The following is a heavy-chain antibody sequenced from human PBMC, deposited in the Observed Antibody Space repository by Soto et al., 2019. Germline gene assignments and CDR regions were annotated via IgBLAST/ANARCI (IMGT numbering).Heavy chain of an antibody. V-gene: IGHV3-23*01. D-gene: IGHD2-2*01. CDR2: ISGSGGST. CDR1: GFTFSSYA. Sequence: GGSLRLSXAASGFTFSSYAMSWVRQAPGKGLEWVSAISGSGGSTYYADSVKGRFTISRDNSKNTLYLQMNSLRAEDTAVYYCAKDSPTDIVVVPAAMRDAFDIWGQGTMVTVS. J-gene: IGHJ3*02. CDR3: AKDSPTDIVVVPAAMRDAFDI.